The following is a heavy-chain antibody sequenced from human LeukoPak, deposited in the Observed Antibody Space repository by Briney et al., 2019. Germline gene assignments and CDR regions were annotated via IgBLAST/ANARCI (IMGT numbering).Heavy chain of an antibody. CDR2: ISAYNGNT. V-gene: IGHV1-18*01. D-gene: IGHD1-26*01. Sequence: ASVKVSCKTSGYTFSTYGVSWVRQAPGQGLEWMGWISAYNGNTNYAQKLQGRVTMTTDTSTSTAYMELRSLRSDDTAVYYCARDLDQYSGRYGGFGHDFWGQGTLVTVSS. J-gene: IGHJ4*02. CDR1: GYTFSTYG. CDR3: ARDLDQYSGRYGGFGHDF.